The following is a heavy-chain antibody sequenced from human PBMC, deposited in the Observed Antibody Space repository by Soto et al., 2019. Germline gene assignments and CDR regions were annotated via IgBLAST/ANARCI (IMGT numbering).Heavy chain of an antibody. CDR3: ARDVGGPFPSIMEV. D-gene: IGHD2-15*01. CDR2: ITSVGIST. Sequence: EVQVVETGGGLVQPGGSLRLSCAASGFTFDKYAMHWVRRAPGKGLEYVSAITSVGISTYYAQSVKGRFTISRDNSNNTLYLQMGSLQPEDTAVYYSARDVGGPFPSIMEVWGPGTTVTVSS. J-gene: IGHJ6*02. V-gene: IGHV3-64*01. CDR1: GFTFDKYA.